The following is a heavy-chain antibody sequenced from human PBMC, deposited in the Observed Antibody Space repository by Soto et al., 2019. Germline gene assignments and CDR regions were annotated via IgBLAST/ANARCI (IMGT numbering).Heavy chain of an antibody. V-gene: IGHV4-34*01. CDR3: ARGRSTVTTSNAFDY. CDR2: INHSGST. D-gene: IGHD4-17*01. Sequence: SETLSLTCAVYGGSFSGYYWSWIRQPPGKGREWIGEINHSGSTNYNPSLKSRVTISVDTSKNQFSLKLSSVTAADTAVYYCARGRSTVTTSNAFDYWGQGTLVTVSS. CDR1: GGSFSGYY. J-gene: IGHJ4*02.